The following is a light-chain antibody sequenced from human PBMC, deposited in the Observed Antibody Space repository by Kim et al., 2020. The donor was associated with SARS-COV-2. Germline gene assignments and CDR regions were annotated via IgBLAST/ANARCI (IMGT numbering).Light chain of an antibody. J-gene: IGKJ1*01. Sequence: VSPGERATLACRASQSVSSNLSWYQQKPGQAPRLLIYGASTRATGIPARFSGSGSGTEFTLTVSSLQSEDFALYYCQHYHDWPWTFGQGTKVDIK. CDR3: QHYHDWPWT. CDR2: GAS. V-gene: IGKV3-15*01. CDR1: QSVSSN.